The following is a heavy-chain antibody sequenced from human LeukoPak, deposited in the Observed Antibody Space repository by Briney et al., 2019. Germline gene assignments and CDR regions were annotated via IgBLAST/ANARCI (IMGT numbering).Heavy chain of an antibody. J-gene: IGHJ4*02. V-gene: IGHV1-18*01. CDR3: ARVRDYLFDY. CDR2: IRPSTGDT. D-gene: IGHD2/OR15-2a*01. Sequence: GASVKVSCKASGYTFTSHGITRVRQAPGQGPEWMGWIRPSTGDTDYALNLQGRVTLTTDTSTSTAYMELRSLRSDDTAVYYCARVRDYLFDYWGQGTLVTVSS. CDR1: GYTFTSHG.